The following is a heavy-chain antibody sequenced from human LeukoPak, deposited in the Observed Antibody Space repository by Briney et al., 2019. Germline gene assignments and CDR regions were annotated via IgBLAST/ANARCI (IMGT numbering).Heavy chain of an antibody. CDR2: ISCSGSP. V-gene: IGHV4-39*01. CDR3: ARVGSCYDILPGHYPDAFDI. J-gene: IGHJ3*02. Sequence: SEILSRTRTGSCGSISSSSYYWGWIRQPPGPGLEWPWSISCSGSPYYNPSLNSRITISVDTSKNPFSLKRSSVTATDTAVYYCARVGSCYDILPGHYPDAFDIWGQGTMVIVSS. CDR1: CGSISSSSYY. D-gene: IGHD3-9*01.